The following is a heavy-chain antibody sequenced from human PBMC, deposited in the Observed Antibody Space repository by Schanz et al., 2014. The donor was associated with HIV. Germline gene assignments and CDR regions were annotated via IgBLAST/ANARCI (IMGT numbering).Heavy chain of an antibody. CDR1: GITFSSYA. CDR3: AKRGPYTGRYEYFQQ. D-gene: IGHD1-26*01. V-gene: IGHV3-23*01. J-gene: IGHJ1*01. CDR2: VGYGGDNT. Sequence: DVQLMESGGGVVQPGRSLRLSCAASGITFSSYAMSWVRLAPGKGLEWVSTVGYGGDNTYYADSVEGRFTISRDNSKNTVYLQMNSLRAEDTALYYCAKRGPYTGRYEYFQQWGQGTLVTVSS.